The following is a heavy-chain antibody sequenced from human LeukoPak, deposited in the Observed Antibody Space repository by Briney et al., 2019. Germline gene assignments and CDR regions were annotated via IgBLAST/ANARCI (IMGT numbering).Heavy chain of an antibody. V-gene: IGHV3-21*06. D-gene: IGHD2-2*01. J-gene: IGHJ3*01. CDR1: GFTFSDYS. CDR3: VRVKRSSTTSFDDFAV. Sequence: PGGSLRLSCAASGFTFSDYSMNWVRQAPGKGLEWVSSITSGGTYIYYADSVTGRFTVSRDNAKNSLYLQMNSLTVEDTAVYYCVRVKRSSTTSFDDFAVWGQGTVVSVSS. CDR2: ITSGGTYI.